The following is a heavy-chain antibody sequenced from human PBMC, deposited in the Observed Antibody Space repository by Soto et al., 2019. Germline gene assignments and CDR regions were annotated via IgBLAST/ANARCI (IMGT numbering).Heavy chain of an antibody. CDR3: AKDPAAAEIEGTFDY. Sequence: GGSLRLSCAASGFTFSSYGMHWVRQAPGKGLEWVAVISYDGSNKYYADSVKGRFTISRDNSKNALYLQMNSLRAEDTAVYYCAKDPAAAEIEGTFDYWGQGTLVTVSS. CDR1: GFTFSSYG. V-gene: IGHV3-30*18. CDR2: ISYDGSNK. J-gene: IGHJ4*02. D-gene: IGHD2-2*01.